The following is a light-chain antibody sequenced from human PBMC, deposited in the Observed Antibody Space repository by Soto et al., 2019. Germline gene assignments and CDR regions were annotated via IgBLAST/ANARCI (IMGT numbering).Light chain of an antibody. Sequence: EIVLTQSPDTLSLSPGDGATLSCRASQSVSSYLAWYQQKPGQAPRLLIYDASNRATGIPARFSGSGSGTDFTLTISSLEPEDFAVYYCQQRSNLWTFGQGTKVDIK. CDR3: QQRSNLWT. CDR1: QSVSSY. J-gene: IGKJ1*01. CDR2: DAS. V-gene: IGKV3-11*01.